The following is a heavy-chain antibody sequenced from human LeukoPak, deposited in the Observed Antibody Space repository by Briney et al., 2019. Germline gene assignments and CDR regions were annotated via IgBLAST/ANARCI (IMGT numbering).Heavy chain of an antibody. CDR2: ITGGGITA. D-gene: IGHD1-26*01. V-gene: IGHV3-23*01. J-gene: IGHJ3*02. CDR1: GFTFRSYA. CDR3: AKNTVGETIGWDAYDI. Sequence: GGSLRLSCAVSGFTFRSYATSWVRQAPGKGLEWVASITGGGITAYYADSVKGRFTISRDNSKNTLYLQMNSLRVEDTAVYYCAKNTVGETIGWDAYDIWGHGTLGAVSS.